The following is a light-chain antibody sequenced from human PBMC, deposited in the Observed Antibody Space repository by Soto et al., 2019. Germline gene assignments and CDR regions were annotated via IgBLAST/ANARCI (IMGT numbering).Light chain of an antibody. CDR2: KAS. CDR3: QQYQTYSQ. V-gene: IGKV1-5*03. CDR1: QSINTW. J-gene: IGKJ1*01. Sequence: DIQMTQSPSPLSASVGDRVTITCRASQSINTWLAWYQLKPGRAPKLQIYKASTLESGVSSRLSGSGSGTEFTLTISSLQPDDFATYYCQQYQTYSQFGQGTRVEIK.